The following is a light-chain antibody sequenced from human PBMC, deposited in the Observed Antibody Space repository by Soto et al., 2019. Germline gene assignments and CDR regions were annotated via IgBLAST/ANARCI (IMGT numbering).Light chain of an antibody. V-gene: IGKV3-15*01. CDR2: DAS. CDR3: QQYYDWPRT. J-gene: IGKJ1*01. CDR1: QTIISD. Sequence: EIVMTQSPATLSVSPGETATLSCNASQTIISDLARFQQKPGQSPRLLIYDASTRATGIPARFSGGGFGTEFTLTISSLQSEDFAVYFCQQYYDWPRTFGQGTRLEIK.